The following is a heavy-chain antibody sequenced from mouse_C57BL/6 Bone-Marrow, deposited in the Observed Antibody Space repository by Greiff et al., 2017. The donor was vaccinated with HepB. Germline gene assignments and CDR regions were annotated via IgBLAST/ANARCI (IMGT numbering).Heavy chain of an antibody. V-gene: IGHV1-22*01. CDR1: GYTFTDYN. J-gene: IGHJ2*01. CDR3: AREGGDDVYYDYFDY. CDR2: INPNNGGT. D-gene: IGHD2-3*01. Sequence: VQLQQSGPELVKPGASVKMSCKASGYTFTDYNMHWVKQSHGKSLEWIGYINPNNGGTSYNQKFKGKATLTVNKSSSTAYMELRSMTSEDSAVYYCAREGGDDVYYDYFDYWGQGTTLTVSS.